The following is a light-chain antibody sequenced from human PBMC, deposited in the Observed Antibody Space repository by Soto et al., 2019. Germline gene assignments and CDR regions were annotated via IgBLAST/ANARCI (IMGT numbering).Light chain of an antibody. CDR2: DAS. J-gene: IGKJ4*01. V-gene: IGKV3-11*01. Sequence: EIVLTQSPATLSLSPGEKVTLSCRASEGVGTDLAWYQQKPGQAPRLLIYDASNRATGIPARFSGSGSETHFGLTISSLEPEDFAVYYCQQRRNWPLTFGGGTKVEIK. CDR1: EGVGTD. CDR3: QQRRNWPLT.